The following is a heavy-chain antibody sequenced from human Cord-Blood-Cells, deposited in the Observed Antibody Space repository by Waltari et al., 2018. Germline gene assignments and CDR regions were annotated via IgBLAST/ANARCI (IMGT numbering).Heavy chain of an antibody. D-gene: IGHD5-12*01. CDR2: IWYDGSNK. CDR3: ARDNIVATIRGWVY. Sequence: QVQLVESGGGVVQPGRSLRLSCAGSGFTFSSYGMHWVRQAPGKGLEWVAVIWYDGSNKYYADSVKGRFTISRDNSKNTLYLQMNSLRAEDTAVYYCARDNIVATIRGWVYWGQGTLVTVSS. J-gene: IGHJ4*02. CDR1: GFTFSSYG. V-gene: IGHV3-33*01.